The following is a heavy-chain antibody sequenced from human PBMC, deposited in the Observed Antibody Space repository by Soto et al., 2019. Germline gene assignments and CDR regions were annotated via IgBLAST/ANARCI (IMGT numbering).Heavy chain of an antibody. V-gene: IGHV3-7*01. Sequence: GGSLRLSCSASGFTFSTYWMSWVRQAPGKGLEWVANIKQDGSEKYYVDSVKGRFTISRDNAKNSLYLQMNSLRAEDTAVYYCARGGNYDILTGYSWIHWGQGALVTVSS. J-gene: IGHJ4*02. CDR3: ARGGNYDILTGYSWIH. CDR2: IKQDGSEK. CDR1: GFTFSTYW. D-gene: IGHD3-9*01.